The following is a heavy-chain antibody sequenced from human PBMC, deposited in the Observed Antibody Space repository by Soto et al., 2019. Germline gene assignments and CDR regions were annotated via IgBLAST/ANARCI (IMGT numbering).Heavy chain of an antibody. J-gene: IGHJ6*02. V-gene: IGHV1-69*04. CDR2: IIPILGIA. Sequence: ASVKVSCKASGGTFSSYTISWVRQAPGQGLEWMGRIIPILGIANYAQKFQGRVTITADKSTSTAYMELSSLRSEDTAVYYCAREVGVNYDSSGYYYYYYGMDVWGQGTTVTVSS. CDR1: GGTFSSYT. D-gene: IGHD3-22*01. CDR3: AREVGVNYDSSGYYYYYYGMDV.